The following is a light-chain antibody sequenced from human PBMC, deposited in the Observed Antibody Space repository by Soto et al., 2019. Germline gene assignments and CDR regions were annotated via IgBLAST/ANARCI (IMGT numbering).Light chain of an antibody. Sequence: QSALTQSPSASGSPGQSVTISCTGTSSDVGNYKYVSWYQQHPGKAPKLMIYEVSKRPSGVPDRFSGSKSGNTASLTVSGLQVEDEADYYCSAYAGSNLGVFCGGTKLTVL. V-gene: IGLV2-8*01. CDR2: EVS. CDR1: SSDVGNYKY. CDR3: SAYAGSNLGV. J-gene: IGLJ3*02.